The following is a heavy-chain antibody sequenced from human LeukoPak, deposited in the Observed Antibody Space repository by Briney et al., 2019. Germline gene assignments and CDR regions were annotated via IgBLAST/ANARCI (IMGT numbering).Heavy chain of an antibody. D-gene: IGHD6-6*01. Sequence: GGSLRLSCAASGFSFSAYAMTWVRHAPGKGLEWVSTISFGGTFYADSVKGRFILSRDDSKDTLWLQMDRLRPEDTALYYCVKGLRLLDVWGEGTTVTVSS. V-gene: IGHV3-23*01. CDR3: VKGLRLLDV. J-gene: IGHJ6*04. CDR1: GFSFSAYA. CDR2: ISFGGT.